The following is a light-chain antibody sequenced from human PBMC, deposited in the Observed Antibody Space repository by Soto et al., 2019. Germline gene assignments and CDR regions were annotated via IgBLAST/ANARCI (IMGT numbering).Light chain of an antibody. V-gene: IGLV2-14*01. CDR2: DVS. CDR1: SSDVGGYNY. CDR3: SSYTSSSTLA. Sequence: QSVLTQPASVSGSPGQSITISCTGTSSDVGGYNYVSWYQQHPGKAPKLMIYDVSNRPSGVSNRFSGSKSGNTAFLTSSGLQAEDEADYYCSSYTSSSTLAFGGGTKLTVL. J-gene: IGLJ2*01.